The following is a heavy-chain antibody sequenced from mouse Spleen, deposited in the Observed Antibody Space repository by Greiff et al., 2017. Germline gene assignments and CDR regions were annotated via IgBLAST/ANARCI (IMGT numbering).Heavy chain of an antibody. V-gene: IGHV1-50*01. J-gene: IGHJ2*01. D-gene: IGHD1-1*01. CDR3: ASHYYGSSHYFDY. Sequence: QVQLKQPGAELVKPGASVKLSCKASGYTFTSYWMQWVKQRPGQGLEWIGEIDPSDSYTNYNQKFKCKATLTVDTSSSTAYMQLSSLTSEDSAVYYCASHYYGSSHYFDYWGQGTTLTVSS. CDR1: GYTFTSYW. CDR2: IDPSDSYT.